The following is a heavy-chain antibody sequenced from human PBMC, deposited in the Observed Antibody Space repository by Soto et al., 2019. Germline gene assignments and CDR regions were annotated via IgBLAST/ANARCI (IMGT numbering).Heavy chain of an antibody. CDR2: VNPSGGST. D-gene: IGHD2-15*01. CDR1: GYTFTSYY. CDR3: ARDRRPSHIVVVVAATQSLSY. J-gene: IGHJ4*02. V-gene: IGHV1-46*01. Sequence: ASVKVSCKASGYTFTSYYMHWVRQAPGQGLEWMGIVNPSGGSTSYAQKFQGRVTMTRDTSTSKVYMELSSLRSEDTAVYYCARDRRPSHIVVVVAATQSLSYWGQGTLVTVSS.